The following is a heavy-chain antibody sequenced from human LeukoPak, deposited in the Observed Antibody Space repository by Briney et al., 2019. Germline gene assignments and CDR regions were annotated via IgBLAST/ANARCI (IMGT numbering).Heavy chain of an antibody. CDR2: IYYSGTT. Sequence: SETPSLTCTVSGGSISPYYWSWIRQPPGKGLEWIGHIYYSGTTTYNPSLKSRVTISLDTSKNQFSLKLTSVTAADTAVYYCARGRGSSSGSYGYWGQGTLVTVSS. CDR1: GGSISPYY. J-gene: IGHJ4*02. CDR3: ARGRGSSSGSYGY. D-gene: IGHD1-26*01. V-gene: IGHV4-59*01.